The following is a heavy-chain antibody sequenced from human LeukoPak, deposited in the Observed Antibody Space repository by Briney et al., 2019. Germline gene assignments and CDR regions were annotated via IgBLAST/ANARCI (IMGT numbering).Heavy chain of an antibody. CDR1: GFTFSSYA. J-gene: IGHJ4*02. D-gene: IGHD5-18*01. CDR3: AKDNTAMVYYFDY. CDR2: ISGSGGST. V-gene: IGHV3-23*01. Sequence: GGSLRLSCAASGFTFSSYAMSWVRQAPGKGLEWVSAISGSGGSTYHADSVKGRFTISRDNSKNTLYLQMNSLRAEDTAVYYCAKDNTAMVYYFDYWGQGTLVTVSS.